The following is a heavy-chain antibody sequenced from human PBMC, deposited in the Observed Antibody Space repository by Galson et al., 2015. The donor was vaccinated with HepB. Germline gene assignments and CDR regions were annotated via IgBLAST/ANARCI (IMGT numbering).Heavy chain of an antibody. D-gene: IGHD5-24*01. CDR1: GFTFSDYY. Sequence: SLRLSCAASGFTFSDYYMTWIRQTPGKGLEWVSNISKNGSTKYYVDSVKGRFTISRDNAKNSLYLQMDSLRAEDTAVYYCARAGGYNCNYFDYWGQGTLVTVSS. J-gene: IGHJ4*02. V-gene: IGHV3-11*01. CDR3: ARAGGYNCNYFDY. CDR2: ISKNGSTK.